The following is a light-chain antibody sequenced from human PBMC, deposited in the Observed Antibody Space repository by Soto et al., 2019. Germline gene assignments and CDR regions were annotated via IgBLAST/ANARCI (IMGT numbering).Light chain of an antibody. Sequence: QAVVTQPASVSGAPGQGVTISCTGSSSNIGAAYDVHWYRHLPGTAPKLLIDRSTLRPSGVPNRFSASKSGTSASLAITGLRGEDEGEYYCQSYDNPLIVPWVFGGGTKLTVL. CDR3: QSYDNPLIVPWV. V-gene: IGLV1-40*01. CDR2: RST. J-gene: IGLJ3*02. CDR1: SSNIGAAYD.